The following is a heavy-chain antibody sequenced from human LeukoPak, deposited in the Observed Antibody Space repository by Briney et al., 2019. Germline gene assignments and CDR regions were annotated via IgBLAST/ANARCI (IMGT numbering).Heavy chain of an antibody. D-gene: IGHD1-26*01. V-gene: IGHV3-23*01. CDR3: AKDRRWESRGRTGMDL. CDR1: GFTFSSYA. Sequence: GGSLRLSCAASGFTFSSYAMSWVRQAPGKGLEWVSAISGSGGSTYYADSVKGRFTISRDNSKNTLYLQMNSLRAEDTAVYYCAKDRRWESRGRTGMDLWGQGTTVTVSS. CDR2: ISGSGGST. J-gene: IGHJ6*02.